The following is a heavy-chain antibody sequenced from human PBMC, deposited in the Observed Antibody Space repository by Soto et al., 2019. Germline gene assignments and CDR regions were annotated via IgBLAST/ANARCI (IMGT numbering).Heavy chain of an antibody. D-gene: IGHD3-10*01. CDR2: ISYDGSNK. V-gene: IGHV3-30-3*01. J-gene: IGHJ3*02. CDR1: GFTFSSYA. CDR3: ARGTRQWFRAAFDI. Sequence: LRLSCAASGFTFSSYAMHWVRQAPGKGLEWVAVISYDGSNKYYADSVKGRFTTSRDNSKNTLYLQMNSLRAEDTAVYYCARGTRQWFRAAFDIWGQGTMVTVSS.